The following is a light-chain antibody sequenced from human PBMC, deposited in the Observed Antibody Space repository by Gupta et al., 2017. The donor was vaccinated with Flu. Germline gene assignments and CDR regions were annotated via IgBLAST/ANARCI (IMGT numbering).Light chain of an antibody. CDR2: INN. CDR1: SSTIGSNT. Sequence: QSVLTQPPSASGTPGQRVTISCSGSSSTIGSNTVNWYQQLPGPAPNLLIYINNQRHSVVPARFSGSKSGTSASVATSGLHAEDEADYYCAAGDASMNGVVFGGGTKLTVL. CDR3: AAGDASMNGVV. J-gene: IGLJ2*01. V-gene: IGLV1-44*01.